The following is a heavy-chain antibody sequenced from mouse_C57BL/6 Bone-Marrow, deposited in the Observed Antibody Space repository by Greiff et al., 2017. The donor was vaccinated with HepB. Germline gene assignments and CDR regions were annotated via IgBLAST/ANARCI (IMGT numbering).Heavy chain of an antibody. D-gene: IGHD2-4*01. J-gene: IGHJ3*01. Sequence: EVQLQQSGPELVKPGASVKISCKASGYSFTGYYMNWVKQSPEKSLEWIGEINPSTGGTTYNQKFKAKATLTVDKSSSTAYMQLKSLTSEDSAVYYCAEYDYDVWFAYWGQGTLVTVSA. CDR3: AEYDYDVWFAY. CDR1: GYSFTGYY. V-gene: IGHV1-42*01. CDR2: INPSTGGT.